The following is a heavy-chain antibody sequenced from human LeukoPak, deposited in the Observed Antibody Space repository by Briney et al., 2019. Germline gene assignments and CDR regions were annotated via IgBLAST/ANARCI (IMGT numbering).Heavy chain of an antibody. CDR2: IYYNGNT. CDR3: ASQGGLRNDF. CDR1: DGSINSYY. J-gene: IGHJ4*02. V-gene: IGHV4-59*01. Sequence: LETLSLTCSVSDGSINSYYWNWIRRPPGKGLEWIGYIYYNGNTNYSPSLKSRVTMSVDTSKNLFSLKVSSVTAADTAVYYCASQGGLRNDFWGQGTLVTVSS. D-gene: IGHD2-15*01.